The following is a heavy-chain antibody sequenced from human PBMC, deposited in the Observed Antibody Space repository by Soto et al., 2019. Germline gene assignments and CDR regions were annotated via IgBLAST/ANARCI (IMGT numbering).Heavy chain of an antibody. CDR3: ARPRYDGXQLLGLYY. V-gene: IGHV1-3*01. CDR2: INAGNGNT. J-gene: IGHJ4*02. Sequence: ASVKVSCKASGYTFTSYAMHWVRQAPGQRLEWMGWINAGNGNTKYSQKFQGRVTITRDTSASTAYMELSSLRSEDTAVYYCARPRYDGXQLLGLYYWGQGTLVTVSS. D-gene: IGHD2-2*01. CDR1: GYTFTSYA.